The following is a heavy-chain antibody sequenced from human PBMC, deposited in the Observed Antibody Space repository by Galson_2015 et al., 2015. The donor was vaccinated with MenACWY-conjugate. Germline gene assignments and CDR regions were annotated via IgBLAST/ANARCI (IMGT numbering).Heavy chain of an antibody. Sequence: SLRLSCAASGFTFSTYGMHWVRQAPGKGLEWVAVVGDDGSAKVYADSVKGRITVSRDNSKNTLYLQMNYLRPEDTAVYYCAREAQHSNWYLDLWGRGTLVTVSS. J-gene: IGHJ2*01. CDR2: VGDDGSAK. CDR3: AREAQHSNWYLDL. V-gene: IGHV3-30*03. D-gene: IGHD2-15*01. CDR1: GFTFSTYG.